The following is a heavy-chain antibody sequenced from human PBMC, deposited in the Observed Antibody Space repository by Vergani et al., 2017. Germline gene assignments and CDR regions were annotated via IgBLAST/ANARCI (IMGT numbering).Heavy chain of an antibody. V-gene: IGHV1-69*02. CDR2: IIPILGIA. Sequence: QVHLEQSGTEVKKPGSSVKVSCKASGGTFSSYTISWVRQAPGQGLEWMGRIIPILGIANYAQKFQGRVTITADKSTSTAYMELSSLRSEDTAVYYCARQGYCSSTSCYGYYYYYGMDVWGQGTTVTVSS. J-gene: IGHJ6*02. CDR1: GGTFSSYT. CDR3: ARQGYCSSTSCYGYYYYYGMDV. D-gene: IGHD2-2*01.